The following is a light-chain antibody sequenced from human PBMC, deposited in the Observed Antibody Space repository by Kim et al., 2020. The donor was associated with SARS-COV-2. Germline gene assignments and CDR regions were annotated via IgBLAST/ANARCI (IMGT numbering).Light chain of an antibody. CDR2: GVN. Sequence: QSALTQPASVSFSPGQSITISCTGTSSDLNASNYVSWYRQHPGKAPKLLIYGVNNRPSGVSNRFSGSKSGNTASLTISGLQAEDEADYYCSSYTSGTSFYVFVTGTKVTVL. CDR1: SSDLNASNY. V-gene: IGLV2-14*03. CDR3: SSYTSGTSFYV. J-gene: IGLJ1*01.